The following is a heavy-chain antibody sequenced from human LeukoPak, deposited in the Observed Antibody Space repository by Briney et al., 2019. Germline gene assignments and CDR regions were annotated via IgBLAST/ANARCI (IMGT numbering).Heavy chain of an antibody. D-gene: IGHD6-25*01. CDR3: AKDAAKYSSVAYYFDY. J-gene: IGHJ4*02. CDR2: IWYDGSNK. V-gene: IGHV3-33*06. CDR1: GFTFSSYG. Sequence: GGSLRLSYAASGFTFSSYGMHWVRQAPGKGLEWVAVIWYDGSNKYYADSVKGRFTISRDNSKNTLYLQMNSLRAEDMAVYYCAKDAAKYSSVAYYFDYWGQGTLVTVSS.